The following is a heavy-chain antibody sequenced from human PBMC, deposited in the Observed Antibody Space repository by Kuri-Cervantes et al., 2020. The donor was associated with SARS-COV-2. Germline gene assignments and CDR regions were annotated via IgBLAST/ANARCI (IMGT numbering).Heavy chain of an antibody. V-gene: IGHV3-30*18. CDR1: GFTFSSYG. Sequence: GESLKISCAASGFTFSSYGMHWVRQAPGKGLEWVAVISYDGSDEYYADSVKGRFTISRDNSKNTLYLQMNSLRAEDTAVYYCAKEERTAFDYWGQGTLVTVSS. CDR3: AKEERTAFDY. CDR2: ISYDGSDE. J-gene: IGHJ4*02.